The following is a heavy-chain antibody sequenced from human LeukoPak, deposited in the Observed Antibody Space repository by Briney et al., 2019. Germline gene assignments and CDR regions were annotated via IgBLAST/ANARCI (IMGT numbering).Heavy chain of an antibody. J-gene: IGHJ4*02. CDR2: ISGSGGST. CDR3: AKTGRDGYNFYYFDY. CDR1: GFTFSSYA. D-gene: IGHD5-24*01. V-gene: IGHV3-23*01. Sequence: GGSLRLSCAASGFTFSSYAMSWVRQAPGKGLEWVSAISGSGGSTYYADSVKGRFTISRDNSKNSLYLQMNSLRTEDTALYYCAKTGRDGYNFYYFDYWGQGTLVTVSS.